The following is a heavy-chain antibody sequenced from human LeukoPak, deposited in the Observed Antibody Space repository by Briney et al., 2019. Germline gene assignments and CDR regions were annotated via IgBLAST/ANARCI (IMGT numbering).Heavy chain of an antibody. V-gene: IGHV3-30*02. D-gene: IGHD3-10*01. CDR1: GFTFSSYG. J-gene: IGHJ4*02. CDR3: ARESSVVRGVITDFDY. Sequence: GGSLRLSCAASGFTFSSYGTHWVRQAPGKGLEWVAFIRYDGSNKYYADSVKGRFTISRDNSKNTLYLQMNSLRAEDTAVYYCARESSVVRGVITDFDYWGQGTLVTVSS. CDR2: IRYDGSNK.